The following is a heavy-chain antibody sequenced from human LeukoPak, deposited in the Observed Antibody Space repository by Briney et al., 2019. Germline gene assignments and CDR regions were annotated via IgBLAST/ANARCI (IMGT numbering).Heavy chain of an antibody. CDR2: ISGSGGTT. D-gene: IGHD1-26*01. Sequence: GGSLRLSCAASGFTFSSYAMSWIRQVPGKGLEWVSAISGSGGTTNYAGSVKGRFTISRDNSKNTLYLQMNSLRAEDTAVYYCAKKRGSGSYYLGENLFDYWGQGTLVTVSS. CDR3: AKKRGSGSYYLGENLFDY. V-gene: IGHV3-23*01. J-gene: IGHJ4*02. CDR1: GFTFSSYA.